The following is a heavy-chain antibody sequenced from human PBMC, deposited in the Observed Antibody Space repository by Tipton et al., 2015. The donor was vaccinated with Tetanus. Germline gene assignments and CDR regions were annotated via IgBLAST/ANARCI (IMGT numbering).Heavy chain of an antibody. CDR1: GITFSSFA. D-gene: IGHD3-10*01. CDR2: TSGSGDKT. J-gene: IGHJ4*02. CDR3: AKRKADSFGEFDY. V-gene: IGHV3-23*01. Sequence: SLRLSCAASGITFSSFAMSWARQAPGKGLEWVSGTSGSGDKTYYADSVKGRFTISRDNSKNTLYLQMDSLRAEDTAVYYCAKRKADSFGEFDYWGQGTLVTVSS.